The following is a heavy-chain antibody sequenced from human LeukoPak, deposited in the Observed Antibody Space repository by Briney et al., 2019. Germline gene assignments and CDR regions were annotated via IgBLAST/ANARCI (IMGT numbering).Heavy chain of an antibody. Sequence: SEALSLTCAVYGGSFTDYYWGWIRHLPGKGLEWIGEIHHRAGANYNPSLWGRVTISADTSKNQFSLHLTSVTAADTATFYCARGPVRDDGLTGISYYFGLDVWGHGTTVTVFS. CDR1: GGSFTDYY. CDR3: ARGPVRDDGLTGISYYFGLDV. J-gene: IGHJ6*02. CDR2: IHHRAGA. V-gene: IGHV4-34*01. D-gene: IGHD2-21*02.